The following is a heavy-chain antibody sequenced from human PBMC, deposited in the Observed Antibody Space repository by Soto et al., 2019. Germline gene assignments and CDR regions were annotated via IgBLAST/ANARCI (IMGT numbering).Heavy chain of an antibody. CDR1: GFSLSSSE. CDR3: ASVWSGYSGVAY. Sequence: GSLRLSCAASGFSLSSSEMSWVRQTPGKGLECLSYISRSGETIHYADSVKGRFTVSRDNAISSLYLAMTSLRAEDTAIYYCASVWSGYSGVAYWGQGTLVTVSS. J-gene: IGHJ4*02. D-gene: IGHD3-3*01. V-gene: IGHV3-48*03. CDR2: ISRSGETI.